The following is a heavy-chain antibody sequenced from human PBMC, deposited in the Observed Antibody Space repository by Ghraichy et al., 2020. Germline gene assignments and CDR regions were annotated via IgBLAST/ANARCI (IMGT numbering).Heavy chain of an antibody. CDR2: IYYSGST. CDR1: GGSLKSSSYS. D-gene: IGHD4-17*01. CDR3: AIFGDYYYYYYYGTDV. Sequence: TLSLTCSVSGGSLKSSSYSWGWIRQPPGKGLEWIGSIYYSGSTYYNASLKSRVTMSLDTSKRQFSLKLTSVTAADTAVYFCAIFGDYYYYYYYGTDVWGQGTTVTVSS. V-gene: IGHV4-39*07. J-gene: IGHJ6*02.